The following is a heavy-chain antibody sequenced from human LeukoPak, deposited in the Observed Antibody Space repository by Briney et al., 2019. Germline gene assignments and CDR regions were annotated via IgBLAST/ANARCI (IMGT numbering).Heavy chain of an antibody. CDR3: ARGVSGSYPSP. Sequence: GGSLRLSCAASGFTFSSYWMSWVRQAPGKGLEWVANIKQDGSEKYYVDSVKGRFTISRDNAKNSLYLQMGSLRAEDTAVYYCARGVSGSYPSPWGQGTLVTVSS. J-gene: IGHJ5*02. CDR2: IKQDGSEK. V-gene: IGHV3-7*01. CDR1: GFTFSSYW. D-gene: IGHD3-10*01.